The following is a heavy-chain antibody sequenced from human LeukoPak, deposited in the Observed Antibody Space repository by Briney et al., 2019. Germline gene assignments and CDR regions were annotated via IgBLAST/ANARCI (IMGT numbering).Heavy chain of an antibody. D-gene: IGHD6-13*01. CDR2: ISHDGSDK. CDR3: AKDSASLSSHFATYFDS. Sequence: GGSLRLSCAASGFNFFGYGMHWVRQAPGKGPQWVAVISHDGSDKYYAESVKVRFTISRDNSKNTLYLQMNSLKPEDTAVYFCAKDSASLSSHFATYFDSWVQGTLVTVSS. J-gene: IGHJ4*02. V-gene: IGHV3-30*18. CDR1: GFNFFGYG.